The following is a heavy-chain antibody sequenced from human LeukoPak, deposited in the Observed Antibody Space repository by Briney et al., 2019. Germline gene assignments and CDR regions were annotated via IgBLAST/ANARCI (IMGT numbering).Heavy chain of an antibody. Sequence: GESLKISCKGSGYSFTSYWIGWVRQMPGKGLEWMGIIYPGDSDTRYSPSFQGQVTISADKSISTAYLQWSSLKASDTAMYYCARHSYGSGSYYKPYYYYGMGVWGQGTTVTVSS. J-gene: IGHJ6*02. CDR1: GYSFTSYW. CDR3: ARHSYGSGSYYKPYYYYGMGV. V-gene: IGHV5-51*01. CDR2: IYPGDSDT. D-gene: IGHD3-10*01.